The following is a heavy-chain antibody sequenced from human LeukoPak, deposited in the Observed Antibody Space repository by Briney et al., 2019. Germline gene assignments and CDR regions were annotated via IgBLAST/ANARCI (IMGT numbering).Heavy chain of an antibody. Sequence: GRSLRLSCAASGFTFSSYAMHWVRQAPGKGLEWVAVISYDGSNKYYADSVKGRFTISRDNSKSTLYLQMNSLRAEDTAVYYCAKAGRPSGIMVTGIHYYYYGMDVWGQGTTVTVSS. CDR2: ISYDGSNK. CDR1: GFTFSSYA. V-gene: IGHV3-30-3*01. J-gene: IGHJ6*02. CDR3: AKAGRPSGIMVTGIHYYYYGMDV. D-gene: IGHD3-16*01.